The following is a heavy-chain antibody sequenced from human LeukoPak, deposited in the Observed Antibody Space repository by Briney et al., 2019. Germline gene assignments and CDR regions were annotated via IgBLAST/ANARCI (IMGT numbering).Heavy chain of an antibody. D-gene: IGHD5-24*01. V-gene: IGHV3-23*01. CDR3: AKMRWLQLLFDY. CDR2: ISGSGGST. CDR1: GFTVSSND. Sequence: GGSLRLSCAASGFTVSSNDMSWVRQAPGKGLEWVSAISGSGGSTYYADSVKGRFTISRDNSKNTLYLQMNSLRAEDTAVYYCAKMRWLQLLFDYWGQGTLVTVSS. J-gene: IGHJ4*02.